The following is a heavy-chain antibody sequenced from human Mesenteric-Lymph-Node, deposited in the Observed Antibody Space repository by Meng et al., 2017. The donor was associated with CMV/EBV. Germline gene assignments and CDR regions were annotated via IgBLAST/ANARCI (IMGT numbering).Heavy chain of an antibody. V-gene: IGHV1-2*06. CDR3: ARGSQYSGYEYDY. D-gene: IGHD5-12*01. CDR2: INPKTGDT. CDR1: GYMFIGFY. Sequence: CKTSGYMFIGFYMHWVRQAPGQGLEWMGRINPKTGDTNFAQNFQGRVTMTRDTSISTGYMELSRLTSDDTAVYYCARGSQYSGYEYDYWGQGTLVTVSS. J-gene: IGHJ4*02.